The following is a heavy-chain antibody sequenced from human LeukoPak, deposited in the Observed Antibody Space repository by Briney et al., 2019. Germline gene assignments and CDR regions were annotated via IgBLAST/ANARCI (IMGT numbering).Heavy chain of an antibody. CDR1: GLTVSSNY. CDR3: ARDQGAYNV. CDR2: IYSDGST. Sequence: GGSLRLSCAASGLTVSSNYMSWVRQAPGKGLEWVSIIYSDGSTYYADSVKGRFTISRDNSKNTLYLQMNSLRTEDTALYYCARDQGAYNVWGQGTMVNVSS. D-gene: IGHD1-14*01. J-gene: IGHJ3*01. V-gene: IGHV3-66*02.